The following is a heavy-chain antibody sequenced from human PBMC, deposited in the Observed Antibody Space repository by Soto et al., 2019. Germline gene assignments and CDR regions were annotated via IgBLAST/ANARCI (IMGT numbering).Heavy chain of an antibody. CDR2: IIPVFGTA. D-gene: IGHD6-13*01. CDR1: GGTFSSYF. J-gene: IGHJ6*02. CDR3: ARETPSAAAAYYYYGLDV. V-gene: IGHV1-69*01. Sequence: QVQLVQSGAEVKKAGSSVKVSCKVSGGTFSSYFINWVRQAPGQGLEWVGGIIPVFGTASYAEKFQGRVTITADESTRTAYLELSSLRPDDMAVYYCARETPSAAAAYYYYGLDVWGQGTTVTVPS.